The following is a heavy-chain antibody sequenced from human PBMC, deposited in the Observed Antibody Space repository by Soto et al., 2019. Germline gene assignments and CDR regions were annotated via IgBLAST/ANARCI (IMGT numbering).Heavy chain of an antibody. CDR1: GGSISSSSYY. V-gene: IGHV4-39*01. CDR2: IYYSGST. D-gene: IGHD3-10*01. Sequence: QLQLQESGPGLVKPSETLSLTCTVSGGSISSSSYYWGWIRQPPGKGLEWIGSIYYSGSTYYNPSLKSRVTISVDTSKNQFSLKLSSVTAADTAVYYCARQTITMVRGVIRLRTFDYWGQGTLVTVSS. J-gene: IGHJ4*02. CDR3: ARQTITMVRGVIRLRTFDY.